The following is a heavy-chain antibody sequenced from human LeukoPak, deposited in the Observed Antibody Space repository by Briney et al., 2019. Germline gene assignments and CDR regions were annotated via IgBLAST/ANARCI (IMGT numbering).Heavy chain of an antibody. Sequence: GGSVTLSCAACGFTFSSYAMLWVRQAPGRGLVYVSAISSNGGSTYYANSVKGRFTISRDNSKNTLYLQMGSLRAEDMAVYYCARENPPHGAFDIWGQGTMVTVSS. CDR1: GFTFSSYA. J-gene: IGHJ3*02. CDR2: ISSNGGST. CDR3: ARENPPHGAFDI. V-gene: IGHV3-64*01.